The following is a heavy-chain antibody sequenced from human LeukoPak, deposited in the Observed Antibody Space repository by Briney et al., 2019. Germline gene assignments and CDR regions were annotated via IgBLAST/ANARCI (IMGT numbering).Heavy chain of an antibody. CDR3: ARRTSRGGGIDY. CDR1: GSSISPYY. V-gene: IGHV4-59*01. Sequence: PSETLSLTCIVSGSSISPYYWSWIRQPPGKGMEWIGYIYYSGSTNYNPSLKSRVTISVDTSNNQFSLKLRSVTAADTAVYYCARRTSRGGGIDYWGQGTLVTVSS. D-gene: IGHD3-16*01. J-gene: IGHJ4*02. CDR2: IYYSGST.